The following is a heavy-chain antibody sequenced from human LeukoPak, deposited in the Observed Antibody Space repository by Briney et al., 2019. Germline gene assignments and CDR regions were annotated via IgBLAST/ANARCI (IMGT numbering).Heavy chain of an antibody. J-gene: IGHJ4*02. CDR2: IYYSGST. CDR3: ARGIVGATSTNFDY. V-gene: IGHV4-59*01. CDR1: GGSFSGYY. D-gene: IGHD1-26*01. Sequence: SETLSLTCAVYGGSFSGYYWSWIRQPPGKGLEWIGYIYYSGSTNYNPSLKSRVTISVDTSKNQFSLKLSSVTAADTAVYYCARGIVGATSTNFDYWGQGTLVTVSS.